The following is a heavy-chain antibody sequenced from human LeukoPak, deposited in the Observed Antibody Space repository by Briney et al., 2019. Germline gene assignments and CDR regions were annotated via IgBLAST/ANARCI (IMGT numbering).Heavy chain of an antibody. CDR3: ARILVVPAANYYYSYGMDV. V-gene: IGHV3-21*06. CDR2: ISSSATYI. Sequence: GGSLRLSCAASGFTSSDYNMNWVRQAPGKGLEWVSSISSSATYIYYADSVKGRFTISRDNAKTSLSLKMNSLRAEDTAVYYCARILVVPAANYYYSYGMDVWGQGTTVTVSS. D-gene: IGHD2-2*01. CDR1: GFTSSDYN. J-gene: IGHJ6*02.